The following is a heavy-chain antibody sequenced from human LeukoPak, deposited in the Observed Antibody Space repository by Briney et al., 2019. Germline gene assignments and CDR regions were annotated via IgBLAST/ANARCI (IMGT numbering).Heavy chain of an antibody. J-gene: IGHJ6*03. CDR3: ASMDSSRWYSKGYYYYMDV. Sequence: GGSLRLSCAASGFTFSSYSMNWVRQAPGKGLEWVSSISSSSSYIYYADSVKGRFTISRDNAKNSLYLQMNSLKAEDTAVYYCASMDSSRWYSKGYYYYMDVWGKGTTVTVSS. D-gene: IGHD6-13*01. V-gene: IGHV3-21*01. CDR1: GFTFSSYS. CDR2: ISSSSSYI.